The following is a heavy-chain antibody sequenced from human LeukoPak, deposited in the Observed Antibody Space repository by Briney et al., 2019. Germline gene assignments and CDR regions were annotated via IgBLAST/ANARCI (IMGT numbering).Heavy chain of an antibody. CDR1: GYTFTTYD. Sequence: ASMKVSCKASGYTFTTYDINWVRQATGQGLEWMGWMNPNSGNTGFALKFQGRVSMTRDTSISTAYMELSSLRSEDTAVYYCARRNSHNYYFGMDVWGQGTTVTVSS. CDR3: ARRNSHNYYFGMDV. D-gene: IGHD2/OR15-2a*01. V-gene: IGHV1-8*01. J-gene: IGHJ6*02. CDR2: MNPNSGNT.